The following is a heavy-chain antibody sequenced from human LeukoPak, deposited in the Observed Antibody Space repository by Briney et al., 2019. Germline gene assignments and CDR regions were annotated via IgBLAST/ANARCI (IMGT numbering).Heavy chain of an antibody. J-gene: IGHJ4*02. CDR2: ISGSGTYI. Sequence: PGRSLRLSCAASGFTFTDYTMNWVRQAPGKGLEWVSSISGSGTYIYHADSMKGRFTISRDNAKNSLYLQMNSLRAEDTAVYYCARMPHYGDLNYSFDFWGQGTLVTVSS. D-gene: IGHD4-17*01. CDR1: GFTFTDYT. V-gene: IGHV3-21*01. CDR3: ARMPHYGDLNYSFDF.